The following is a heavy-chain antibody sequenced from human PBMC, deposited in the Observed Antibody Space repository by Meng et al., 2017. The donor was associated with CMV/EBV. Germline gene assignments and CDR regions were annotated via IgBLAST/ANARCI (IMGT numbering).Heavy chain of an antibody. D-gene: IGHD2/OR15-2a*01. V-gene: IGHV1-8*01. CDR3: ARGQVQCSTINCHDYRFSGMDV. J-gene: IGHJ6*02. CDR2: MNPNRGNT. Sequence: ASVKVSCKASGYTFIYYNIIWVRQASGQGLEWVGWMNPNRGNTAYAQKFQGRVTMTSDTSTSIAYMELSSLRSGDTAVYYCARGQVQCSTINCHDYRFSGMDVWGQGTTVTVSS. CDR1: GYTFIYYN.